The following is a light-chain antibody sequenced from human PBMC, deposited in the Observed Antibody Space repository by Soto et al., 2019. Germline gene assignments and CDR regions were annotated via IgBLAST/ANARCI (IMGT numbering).Light chain of an antibody. V-gene: IGLV1-47*02. CDR1: SSNFADNY. J-gene: IGLJ2*01. Sequence: QSVLTQPPSASGTPGQRVTISCSGRSSNFADNYVYWYHQLPGTAPKLLIHTDNQRPSGVPERFSGSKSGTSASLAISGLRSEDEADYYCAARDDSLSGVVFGGGTKLTVL. CDR3: AARDDSLSGVV. CDR2: TDN.